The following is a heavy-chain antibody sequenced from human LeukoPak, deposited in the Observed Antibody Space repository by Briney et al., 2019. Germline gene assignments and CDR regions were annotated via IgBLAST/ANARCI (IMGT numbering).Heavy chain of an antibody. J-gene: IGHJ4*02. V-gene: IGHV3-21*04. CDR1: GFTFSIYS. CDR3: CRQDWAY. D-gene: IGHD2-21*01. CDR2: ISSSSDYI. Sequence: GGSLRLSCAASGFTFSIYSVDWVRQAPGKGLEWVSSISSSSDYIFYADSVRGRFTISRDNAKNSLYLQMNNVTAEDTAAYYCCRQDWAYWGQGTLVTVSS.